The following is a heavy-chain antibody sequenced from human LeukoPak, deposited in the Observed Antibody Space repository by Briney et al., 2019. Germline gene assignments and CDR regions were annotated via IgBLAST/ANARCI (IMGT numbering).Heavy chain of an antibody. V-gene: IGHV3-74*01. D-gene: IGHD3-10*01. CDR1: GFTFSSYS. CDR3: ARSYNFYGSGSYYNGDY. Sequence: PGGSLRLSCAASGFTFSSYSMTWVRQAPGRGLVWVSRTNSDGRSTSYADSVKVRFTFSRDNAKNTLYLQMNMRRAEDTAVYYCARSYNFYGSGSYYNGDYWGQGTLVTVSP. CDR2: TNSDGRST. J-gene: IGHJ4*02.